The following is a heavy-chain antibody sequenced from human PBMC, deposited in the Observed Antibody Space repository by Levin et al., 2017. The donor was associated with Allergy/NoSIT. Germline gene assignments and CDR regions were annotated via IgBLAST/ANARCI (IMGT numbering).Heavy chain of an antibody. V-gene: IGHV2-70*04. CDR2: IDWENEK. CDR3: ARTSRYGGNWYYFDY. Sequence: SGPTLVKPTQTLTLACTFSGFSLSTSGMRVNWIRQPPGKALEWLAHIDWENEKFYSTSLKTRVTISKDTSKNQVVLTMTNMDPVDTATYYCARTSRYGGNWYYFDYWGQGTLVTVSS. J-gene: IGHJ4*02. CDR1: GFSLSTSGMR. D-gene: IGHD4-23*01.